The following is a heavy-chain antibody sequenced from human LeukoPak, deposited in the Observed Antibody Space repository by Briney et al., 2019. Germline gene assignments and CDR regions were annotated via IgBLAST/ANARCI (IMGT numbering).Heavy chain of an antibody. V-gene: IGHV3-23*01. Sequence: PGGSLRLSCAASGFIFRSYAMNWVRQAPGKGLEWVSGISGSGGSAYYGGSAKGRFTISRDNSKNTLYLQMNSLRAEDTAVYYCARGKSGSSSWRFTPKTDNYYGMDVWGQGTTVTVSS. J-gene: IGHJ6*02. CDR1: GFIFRSYA. D-gene: IGHD6-13*01. CDR2: ISGSGGSA. CDR3: ARGKSGSSSWRFTPKTDNYYGMDV.